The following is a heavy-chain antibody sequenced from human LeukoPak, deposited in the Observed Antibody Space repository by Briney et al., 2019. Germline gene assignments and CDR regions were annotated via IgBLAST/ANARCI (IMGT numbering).Heavy chain of an antibody. CDR2: VYYSGTA. D-gene: IGHD3-10*01. CDR1: AGSITNYF. CDR3: ARALTARGSYDY. Sequence: SETLSLTCTVSAGSITNYFWSWIRQPPGKGLERIGYVYYSGTANYNPSLKGRVTISLDTSKNQFSLNLNSVTAADTAMYYCARALTARGSYDYWGQGTLVTVSS. V-gene: IGHV4-59*01. J-gene: IGHJ4*02.